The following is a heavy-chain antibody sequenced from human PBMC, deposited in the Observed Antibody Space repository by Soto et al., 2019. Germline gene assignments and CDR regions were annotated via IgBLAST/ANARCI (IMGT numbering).Heavy chain of an antibody. Sequence: SETLSLTCTVSGGSISDHYWSWIRQPPGKGLEWIGYIFYTGYTTYNPSLKSRATISLDTSRNQFSLRLSSVTAADTAVYYCAREKGEWFGDLFPHGWLAPWSQGTLVTVSS. D-gene: IGHD3-10*01. CDR1: GGSISDHY. CDR2: IFYTGYT. J-gene: IGHJ5*02. CDR3: AREKGEWFGDLFPHGWLAP. V-gene: IGHV4-59*11.